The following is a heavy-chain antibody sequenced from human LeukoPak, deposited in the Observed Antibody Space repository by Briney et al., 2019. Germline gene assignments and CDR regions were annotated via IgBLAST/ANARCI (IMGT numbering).Heavy chain of an antibody. CDR1: GYTFTSYY. D-gene: IGHD6-19*01. V-gene: IGHV1-46*01. CDR2: INPSGGST. CDR3: AKDATNRWLTPNWFDP. Sequence: GASVKVSCKASGYTFTSYYMHWVRQAPGQGLEWMGIINPSGGSTSYAQKFQGRVTMTRDTSTSTVYMELSSLRAEDTALYYCAKDATNRWLTPNWFDPWGQGTLVTVSS. J-gene: IGHJ5*02.